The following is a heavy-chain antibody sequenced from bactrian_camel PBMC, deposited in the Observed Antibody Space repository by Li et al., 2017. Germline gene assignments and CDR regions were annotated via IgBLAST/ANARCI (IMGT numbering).Heavy chain of an antibody. CDR2: IRADGTT. CDR1: GYNIDIAC. CDR3: AARGPYCYTKLSVRDFTY. J-gene: IGHJ6*01. D-gene: IGHD2*01. Sequence: HVQLVESGGGSVQAGGSLRLSCAVTGYNIDIACMRWFRRAPGEENDSVALIRADGTTAYADSVKGRFTVSKDSAKNTVYLQMNSLKPEDTAMYYCAARGPYCYTKLSVRDFTYWGQGTQVTVS. V-gene: IGHV3S53*01.